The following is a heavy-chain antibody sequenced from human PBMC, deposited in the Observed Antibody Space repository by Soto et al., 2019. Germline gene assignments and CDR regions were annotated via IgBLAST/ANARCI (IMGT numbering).Heavy chain of an antibody. CDR2: IGLNNGNT. V-gene: IGHV1-18*01. CDR3: ARDLASAGGEGFDI. D-gene: IGHD3-16*01. J-gene: IGHJ3*02. Sequence: ASVKVSCKASGYSFTNFHIHWVRQAPGQGLEWMGWIGLNNGNTNYAQRFQGRVTMTTDTSTSTAYMELRSLRSDDTAVYYCARDLASAGGEGFDIRGQGTMVTVSS. CDR1: GYSFTNFH.